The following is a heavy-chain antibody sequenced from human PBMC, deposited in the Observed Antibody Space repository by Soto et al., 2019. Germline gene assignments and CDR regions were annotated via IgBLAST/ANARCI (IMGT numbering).Heavy chain of an antibody. CDR2: ISAYNGNT. V-gene: IGHV1-18*01. CDR3: ARDLGEDIVVVVAAMHY. Sequence: GASVKVSCKASGYTFTSYGISWVRQAPGQGLEWMGWISAYNGNTNYAQKLQGRVTMTTDTSTSTAYMELRSLRSDDTAVYYCARDLGEDIVVVVAAMHYWGQGTLVTVSS. J-gene: IGHJ4*02. D-gene: IGHD2-15*01. CDR1: GYTFTSYG.